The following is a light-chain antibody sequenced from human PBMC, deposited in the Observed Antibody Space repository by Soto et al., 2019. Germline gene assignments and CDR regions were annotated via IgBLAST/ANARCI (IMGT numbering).Light chain of an antibody. Sequence: DIVMTQSPDSLAVSLGERVTINCKSSQSVLYSSNNRNYLAWFQQKPGQPPKLLIYWASTRESGVPDRFSGSGSGTDFTLTISGLQAEDVAVYYCQQRSNWPLTFGGGTKVEIK. CDR1: QSVLYSSNNRNY. J-gene: IGKJ4*01. CDR3: QQRSNWPLT. V-gene: IGKV4-1*01. CDR2: WAS.